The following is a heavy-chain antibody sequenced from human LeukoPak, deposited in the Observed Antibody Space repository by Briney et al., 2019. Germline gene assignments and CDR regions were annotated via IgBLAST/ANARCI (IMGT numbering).Heavy chain of an antibody. CDR3: ARDRRITMVRGVSGARRNDY. CDR1: GVSFSGYY. J-gene: IGHJ4*02. CDR2: INHSGST. V-gene: IGHV4-34*01. D-gene: IGHD3-10*01. Sequence: SETVSLTCAVYGVSFSGYYWSWIRQPPGKGLEWIGEINHSGSTNYNPSLKSRVTISVDTSKNQFSLKLSSVTAADTAVYYCARDRRITMVRGVSGARRNDYWGQGTLVTVSS.